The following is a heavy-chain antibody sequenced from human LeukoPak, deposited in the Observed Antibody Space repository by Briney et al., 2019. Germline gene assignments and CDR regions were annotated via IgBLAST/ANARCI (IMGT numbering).Heavy chain of an antibody. D-gene: IGHD3-16*01. V-gene: IGHV3-23*01. CDR2: ISDSGVTA. CDR3: ANLNAPYWGNFDY. CDR1: GFTFSNYA. J-gene: IGHJ4*02. Sequence: PGGSLRLSCAASGFTFSNYAMSWVRQAPGRGLDWVSAISDSGVTAYYADSVKGRFTISRDNSKSTLYLQMNSLRAEDTAVYYCANLNAPYWGNFDYWGQGTLVTVSS.